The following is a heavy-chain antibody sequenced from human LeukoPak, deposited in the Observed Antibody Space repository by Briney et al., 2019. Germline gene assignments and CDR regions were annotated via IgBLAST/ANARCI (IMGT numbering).Heavy chain of an antibody. CDR2: ISGSGGST. V-gene: IGHV3-23*01. CDR3: AKDISTVEMATMAEY. Sequence: GGSLRLSCAASGFTFSSYAMSWVCQAPGKGLEWVSAISGSGGSTYYADSVKGRFTISRDNSKNTLYLQMNSLRAEDTAVYYCAKDISTVEMATMAEYWGQGTLVTVSS. J-gene: IGHJ4*02. CDR1: GFTFSSYA. D-gene: IGHD5-24*01.